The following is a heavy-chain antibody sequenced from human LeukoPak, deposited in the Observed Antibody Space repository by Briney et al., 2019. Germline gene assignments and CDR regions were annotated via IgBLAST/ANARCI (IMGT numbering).Heavy chain of an antibody. CDR1: GGSIVGSSYY. CDR2: INYSGNT. D-gene: IGHD3-22*01. J-gene: IGHJ4*02. CDR3: ARGYDY. V-gene: IGHV4-39*01. Sequence: SETLSLTCTVSGGSIVGSSYYWGWLRQPPGKGLDWIGIINYSGNTYYNPSPRSRVSISVDTSRNQFSLNLNSMTASDTAVYYCARGYDYWGQGTLVTVSS.